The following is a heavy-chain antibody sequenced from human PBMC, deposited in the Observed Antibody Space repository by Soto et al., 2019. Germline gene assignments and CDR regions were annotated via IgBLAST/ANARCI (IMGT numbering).Heavy chain of an antibody. CDR2: IYHSGST. D-gene: IGHD2-15*01. J-gene: IGHJ5*02. CDR3: ARASGCSGDSCAFDP. Sequence: PSETLSLTCAVSGGSISSGGYFWSWIRQPPGKGLEWIGYIYHSGSTYYNPSLKSRVSISVDRSKNQFSLKLSSVTAADTAVYYCARASGCSGDSCAFDPWGQGTLVTVSS. CDR1: GGSISSGGYF. V-gene: IGHV4-30-2*01.